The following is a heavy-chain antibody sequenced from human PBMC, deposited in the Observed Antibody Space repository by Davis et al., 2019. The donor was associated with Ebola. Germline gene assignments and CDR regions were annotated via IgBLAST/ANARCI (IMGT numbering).Heavy chain of an antibody. CDR3: VRGWGRSGLDV. V-gene: IGHV6-1*01. CDR1: GDSVFGKNGA. Sequence: HPQIPSLTRAISGDSVFGKNGAWNWIRQSPSRGLEWLGRTYYTSKWHNDYGESVKSRITINPDTSTNQLSLQLNSVTPEDTAVYYCVRGWGRSGLDVWGQGTTVTVSS. D-gene: IGHD3-16*01. J-gene: IGHJ6*02. CDR2: TYYTSKWHN.